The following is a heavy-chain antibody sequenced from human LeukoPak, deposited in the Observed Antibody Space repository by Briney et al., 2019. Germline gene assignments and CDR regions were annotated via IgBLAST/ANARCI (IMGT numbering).Heavy chain of an antibody. CDR3: ARGVGVGATTDSVDY. Sequence: ASVKVSCKASGYTFTSYGISWVRQAPGQGLEWMGWISAYNGNTNHAQKLQGRVTMTTDTSTSTAYMELRSLRSDDTAVYYCARGVGVGATTDSVDYWGQGTLVTVSP. J-gene: IGHJ4*02. CDR1: GYTFTSYG. V-gene: IGHV1-18*01. D-gene: IGHD1-26*01. CDR2: ISAYNGNT.